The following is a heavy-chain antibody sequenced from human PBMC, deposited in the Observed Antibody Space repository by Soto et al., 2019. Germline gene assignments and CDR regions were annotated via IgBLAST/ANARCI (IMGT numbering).Heavy chain of an antibody. Sequence: TSETLSLTCAVYGGSFSGYYWSWIRQPPGKGLEWIGEINHSGSTNYNPSLKSRVTISADTSKNQLSLRLSSVTAADTAVYYCARDRKQNGDYLPDYYYGMDVWGQGTTVTVSS. CDR1: GGSFSGYY. J-gene: IGHJ6*02. D-gene: IGHD4-17*01. CDR2: INHSGST. V-gene: IGHV4-34*01. CDR3: ARDRKQNGDYLPDYYYGMDV.